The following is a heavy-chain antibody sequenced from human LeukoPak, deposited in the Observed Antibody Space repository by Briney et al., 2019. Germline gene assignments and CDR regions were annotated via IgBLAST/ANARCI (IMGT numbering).Heavy chain of an antibody. V-gene: IGHV3-11*01. CDR3: ARDLWGPVHSGPNWFDP. Sequence: PGGSLRLSCAASGFTFSDYYMSWLRQAPGKGLEWVSYISSSGSTIYYADSVKGRFTISRDNAKNSLYLQMNSLRAEDTAVYYCARDLWGPVHSGPNWFDPWGQGTLVTVSS. CDR1: GFTFSDYY. CDR2: ISSSGSTI. J-gene: IGHJ5*02. D-gene: IGHD3-16*01.